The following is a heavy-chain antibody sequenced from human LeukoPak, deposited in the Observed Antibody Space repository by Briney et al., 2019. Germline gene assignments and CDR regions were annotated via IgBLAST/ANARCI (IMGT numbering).Heavy chain of an antibody. V-gene: IGHV3-15*01. CDR3: TTDSLITMVRGVIRTDY. J-gene: IGHJ4*02. CDR1: GFTFSNAW. CDR2: IKSKTDGGTT. Sequence: PGGSLRLSCAASGFTFSNAWMSWVRQAPGKGLEWVGRIKSKTDGGTTDYAAPVKGRFTISRDDSKNTLYLQMNSLKTEDTAVYYCTTDSLITMVRGVIRTDYWGQGTLVTVSS. D-gene: IGHD3-10*01.